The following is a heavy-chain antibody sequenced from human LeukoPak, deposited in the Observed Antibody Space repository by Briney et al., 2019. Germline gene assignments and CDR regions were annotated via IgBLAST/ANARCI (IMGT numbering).Heavy chain of an antibody. J-gene: IGHJ4*02. CDR3: ASAAYCSSTSCPLNY. CDR2: IIPIFGTA. Sequence: SVKVSCKASGGTFSSYAISWVRQAPGQGLEWMGGIIPIFGTANYAQKFQGRVTITADESTSTAYMELSSLRSEDTAVYYCASAAYCSSTSCPLNYWGQGTLVTVSS. V-gene: IGHV1-69*13. D-gene: IGHD2-2*01. CDR1: GGTFSSYA.